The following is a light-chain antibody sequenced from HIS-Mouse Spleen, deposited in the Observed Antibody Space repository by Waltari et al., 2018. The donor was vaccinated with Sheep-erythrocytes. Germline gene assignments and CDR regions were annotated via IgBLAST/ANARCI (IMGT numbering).Light chain of an antibody. CDR1: AFPKQY. CDR2: KDS. Sequence: SYELTQPPSVSVSPGQTARITCSGDAFPKQYAYWYQQKPGQAPVLVIYKDSERPSGIPERFSGSSSGTTVTLTISGVQAEDEADYYCQSADSSGTYVFGTGTEVTVL. J-gene: IGLJ1*01. CDR3: QSADSSGTYV. V-gene: IGLV3-25*03.